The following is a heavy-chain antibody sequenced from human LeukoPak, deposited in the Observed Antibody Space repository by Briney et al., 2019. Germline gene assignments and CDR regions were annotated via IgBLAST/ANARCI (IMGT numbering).Heavy chain of an antibody. D-gene: IGHD6-13*01. CDR2: IIPIFGTA. J-gene: IGHJ5*02. Sequence: SVKISCKASGGTFSSYAISWVRQAPGQGLEWMGGIIPIFGTANYAQKFQGRVTITTDESTSTAYMELSSLRSEDTAVYYCARGLLSAAGYNWFDPWGQGTLVTVSS. V-gene: IGHV1-69*05. CDR1: GGTFSSYA. CDR3: ARGLLSAAGYNWFDP.